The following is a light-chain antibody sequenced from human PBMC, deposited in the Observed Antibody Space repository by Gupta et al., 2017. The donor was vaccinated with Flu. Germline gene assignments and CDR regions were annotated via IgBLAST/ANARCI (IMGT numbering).Light chain of an antibody. CDR2: KAS. V-gene: IGKV2-30*01. CDR3: MHSTRWPWT. J-gene: IGKJ1*01. Sequence: DDVMTKSPLSLSVTLGQPASISCRSSQSLVYSDGDSYVSWFHQRPGQSPRRLIYKASNRDSGVPDRISGSGSGTDFTLRISRVEAEDVGVYYCMHSTRWPWTFGQGTKVEIK. CDR1: QSLVYSDGDSY.